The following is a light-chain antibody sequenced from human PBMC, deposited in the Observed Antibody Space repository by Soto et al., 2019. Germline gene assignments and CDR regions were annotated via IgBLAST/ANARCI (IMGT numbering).Light chain of an antibody. J-gene: IGKJ1*01. CDR1: QTLGSN. V-gene: IGKV3-11*01. CDR2: DAS. Sequence: EMVMTQSPATLSVSPGERATFSCRASQTLGSNLAWYQQKPGQAPRLLIYDASNRATGIPARFSGSGSGTDFTLTISSLEPEDFAVYYCQQRSNWPPWTFGQGTKVDIK. CDR3: QQRSNWPPWT.